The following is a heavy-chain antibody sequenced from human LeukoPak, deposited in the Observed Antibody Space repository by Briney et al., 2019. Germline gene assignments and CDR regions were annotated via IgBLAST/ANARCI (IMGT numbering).Heavy chain of an antibody. Sequence: PGGSLRLSCAASGFTFSSYAMHWVRQAPGKGLEWVAVISYDGSNKYYADSVKGRFTISRDNSKNTLYLQMNSLRAEDTAVYYCARVYYGSGSPSALDYWGQGTLVTVSS. V-gene: IGHV3-30*04. J-gene: IGHJ4*02. CDR3: ARVYYGSGSPSALDY. CDR2: ISYDGSNK. D-gene: IGHD3-10*01. CDR1: GFTFSSYA.